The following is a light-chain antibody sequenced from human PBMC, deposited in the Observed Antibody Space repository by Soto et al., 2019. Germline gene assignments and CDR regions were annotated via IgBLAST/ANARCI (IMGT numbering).Light chain of an antibody. CDR2: TAS. J-gene: IGKJ4*01. CDR3: QQSYSTPLT. CDR1: QDISDY. Sequence: DIQMTQSPSSLSSSXGDRVTVTXXASQDISDYLAWYQLKPGKVPKLLIHTASTLQSGVPSRFSGGGSGTDFTLTISSLQPEDVATYYCQQSYSTPLTFGGGTKVDIK. V-gene: IGKV1-27*01.